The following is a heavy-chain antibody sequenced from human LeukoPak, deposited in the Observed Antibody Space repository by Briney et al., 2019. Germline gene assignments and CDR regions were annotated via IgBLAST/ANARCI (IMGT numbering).Heavy chain of an antibody. V-gene: IGHV4-39*01. Sequence: SETLSLTCTVSGGSISSSSYYWGWIRQPPGKGLEWIGSIYYSGSTYYNPSLESRVTISVDTSKNQFSLKLSSVTAADTAVYYCARRSAVAVDYWGQGTLVTVSS. D-gene: IGHD6-19*01. CDR3: ARRSAVAVDY. CDR1: GGSISSSSYY. J-gene: IGHJ4*02. CDR2: IYYSGST.